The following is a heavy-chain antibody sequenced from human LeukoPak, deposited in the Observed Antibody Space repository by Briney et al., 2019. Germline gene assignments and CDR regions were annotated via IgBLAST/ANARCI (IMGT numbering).Heavy chain of an antibody. CDR2: IIPIFGTA. CDR3: ASGSYYYDSSGLDY. J-gene: IGHJ4*02. CDR1: GGTFSSYA. Sequence: SVKVSCKASGGTFSSYAISWVRQAPGQGLEWMGGIIPIFGTANYAQKFQGRVTMTRDTSTNTVYMELSSLRSEDTAVYYCASGSYYYDSSGLDYWGQGTLVTVSS. V-gene: IGHV1-69*05. D-gene: IGHD3-22*01.